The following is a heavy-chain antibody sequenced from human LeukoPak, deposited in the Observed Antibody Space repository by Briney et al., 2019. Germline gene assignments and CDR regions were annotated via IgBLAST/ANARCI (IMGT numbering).Heavy chain of an antibody. D-gene: IGHD2-15*01. V-gene: IGHV3-49*04. CDR3: TREGLFYPPSRVVVALRAFDI. Sequence: QPGGSLRLSCAASGFTFSNAWMSWVRQAPGKGLEWVGFIRSKAYGWTREYAASVKGRFTISRDDSKSIAYLQMNSLKTEDTAVYYCTREGLFYPPSRVVVALRAFDIWGQGTMVTVSS. CDR2: IRSKAYGWTR. CDR1: GFTFSNAW. J-gene: IGHJ3*02.